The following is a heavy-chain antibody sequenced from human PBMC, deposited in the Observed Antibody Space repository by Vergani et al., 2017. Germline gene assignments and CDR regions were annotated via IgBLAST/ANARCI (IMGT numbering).Heavy chain of an antibody. J-gene: IGHJ3*02. CDR3: VRDQVTMLRGSDALDI. V-gene: IGHV3-49*03. CDR2: IRSKAYGQAT. Sequence: EVQLVESGGDLVQPGRSLRLSCTASGFTFGYYAMDWFRQAPGQGLEWVGGIRSKAYGQATIYAASVKCRFTISRDDSNSIAYLQMNNLQTEDTAMYYCVRDQVTMLRGSDALDIWGQGTMVTVSS. CDR1: GFTFGYYA. D-gene: IGHD3-10*01.